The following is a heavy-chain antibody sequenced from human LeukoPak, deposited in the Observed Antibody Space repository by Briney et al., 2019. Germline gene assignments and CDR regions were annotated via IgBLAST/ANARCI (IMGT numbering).Heavy chain of an antibody. J-gene: IGHJ3*01. CDR1: GSTFSRYG. V-gene: IGHV3-30*18. CDR2: ISYDGSNE. D-gene: IGHD4-17*01. Sequence: GGSLRLSCAASGSTFSRYGMHWVRHAPAKGLEWVSVISYDGSNEHYADSVKGRFTISRDNSNNKLSLQMNSLRAEDRAFYYCAKGLDTVTIRDAFDVWGQGTMVTVSS. CDR3: AKGLDTVTIRDAFDV.